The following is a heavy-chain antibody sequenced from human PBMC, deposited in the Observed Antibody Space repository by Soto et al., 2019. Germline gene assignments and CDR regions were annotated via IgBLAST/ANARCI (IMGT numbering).Heavy chain of an antibody. CDR1: GYTFTRYG. J-gene: IGHJ5*02. Sequence: GVPVKVSCKASGYTFTRYGIGWVRKAPGQGLEWMGWISAYNGNTNYAQKLQGRGTMTTDTSTSTGYMELRSLRSDDTAVYYSARDRRYSSGWYKPWGQGTLVTVSS. CDR3: ARDRRYSSGWYKP. CDR2: ISAYNGNT. V-gene: IGHV1-18*01. D-gene: IGHD6-19*01.